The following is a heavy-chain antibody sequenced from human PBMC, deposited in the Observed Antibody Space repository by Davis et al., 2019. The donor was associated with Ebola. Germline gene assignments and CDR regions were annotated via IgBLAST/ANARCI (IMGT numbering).Heavy chain of an antibody. D-gene: IGHD3-22*01. CDR1: GYTFTSYD. CDR3: ARDSPDSSGYRLDAFDI. V-gene: IGHV1-46*01. Sequence: ASVKVSCKASGYTFTSYDINWVRQAPGQGLEWMGIINPSGGSTSYAQKFQGRVTMTRDTSTSTVYMELSSLRSEDTAVYYCARDSPDSSGYRLDAFDIWGQGTMVTVSS. CDR2: INPSGGST. J-gene: IGHJ3*02.